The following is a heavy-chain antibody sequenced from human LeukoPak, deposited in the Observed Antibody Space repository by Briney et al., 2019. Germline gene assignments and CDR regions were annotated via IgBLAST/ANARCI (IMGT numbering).Heavy chain of an antibody. CDR3: AKDPNGDYLGAFDF. D-gene: IGHD4-17*01. V-gene: IGHV3-23*01. Sequence: GGSLRLTCTGSGFAFGNYGMAWVRQPPGKGLEWVSAITGSGGTTRYTDSVTGRFTISRDNSGNTLFLQMNSLRAEDTAVYYCAKDPNGDYLGAFDFWGPGTLVTVSS. CDR2: ITGSGGTT. J-gene: IGHJ3*01. CDR1: GFAFGNYG.